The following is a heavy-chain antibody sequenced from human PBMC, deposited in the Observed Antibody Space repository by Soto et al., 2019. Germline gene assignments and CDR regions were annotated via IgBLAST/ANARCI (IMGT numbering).Heavy chain of an antibody. J-gene: IGHJ6*03. CDR2: IYPGDSDT. Sequence: PGVSLKISCKGSGYSFTSYWIGLVRQMPGKGLEWMGIIYPGDSDTRYSPSFQGQVTISADKSISTAYLQWSSLKASDTAMYYCARQVVVAATRGYYYYMDVWGKGTTVTVSS. V-gene: IGHV5-51*01. CDR1: GYSFTSYW. D-gene: IGHD2-15*01. CDR3: ARQVVVAATRGYYYYMDV.